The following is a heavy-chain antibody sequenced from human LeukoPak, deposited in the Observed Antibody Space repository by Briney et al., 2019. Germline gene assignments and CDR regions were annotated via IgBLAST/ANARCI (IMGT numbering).Heavy chain of an antibody. V-gene: IGHV4-59*01. CDR1: GGSINGYY. CDR3: ARADYDTSAYYYTFDY. D-gene: IGHD3-22*01. Sequence: SETLSLTCTVSGGSINGYYWSWIRQPPEKGLEWIGYIYYRGSTNYNPSLKSRVTISVDSSKNQFSLKLSSVTAADTAVYYCARADYDTSAYYYTFDYWGQGTLVSVSS. J-gene: IGHJ4*02. CDR2: IYYRGST.